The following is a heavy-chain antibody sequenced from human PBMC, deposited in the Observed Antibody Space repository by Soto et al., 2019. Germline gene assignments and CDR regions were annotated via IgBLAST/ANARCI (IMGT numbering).Heavy chain of an antibody. CDR1: GFTFTSSA. D-gene: IGHD1-26*01. CDR3: AADLRELLDAFDI. J-gene: IGHJ3*02. V-gene: IGHV1-58*01. CDR2: IVVGSGNT. Sequence: SVKVSCNASGFTFTSSAVQWVRQARGQRLEWIGWIVVGSGNTNYAQKFQERVTITRDMSTSTAYMELSSLRSEDTAVYYCAADLRELLDAFDIWGQGTMVTVSS.